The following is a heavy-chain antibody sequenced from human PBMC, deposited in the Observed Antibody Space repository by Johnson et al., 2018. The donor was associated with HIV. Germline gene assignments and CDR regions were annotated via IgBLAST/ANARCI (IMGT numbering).Heavy chain of an antibody. Sequence: QVQLVESGGGLVKPGGSLRLSCAASGFTFSDYYMSWIRQAPGKGLEWVAVISYDGSNKYYADSVKGRFTISRDNSKNTLYLQMNSLRAEDTAVYYCARGGSAARGNWNCGGDCSTFLLLDAFDIWGQGTMVTVSS. D-gene: IGHD2-21*02. CDR2: ISYDGSNK. J-gene: IGHJ3*02. CDR1: GFTFSDYY. V-gene: IGHV3-30*14. CDR3: ARGGSAARGNWNCGGDCSTFLLLDAFDI.